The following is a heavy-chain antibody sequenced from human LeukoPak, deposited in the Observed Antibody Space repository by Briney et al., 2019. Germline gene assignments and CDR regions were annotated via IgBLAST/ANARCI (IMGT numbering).Heavy chain of an antibody. J-gene: IGHJ4*02. Sequence: PSETLSLTCAVYGGPFSGYYWSWIRQPPGKGLEWIGEINHSGSTNYNPSLKSRVTISVDTSKNQFSLKLSSVTAADTAVYYCARVARSDTAMIKPYYFDYWGQGTLVTVSS. CDR1: GGPFSGYY. D-gene: IGHD5-18*01. CDR3: ARVARSDTAMIKPYYFDY. V-gene: IGHV4-34*01. CDR2: INHSGST.